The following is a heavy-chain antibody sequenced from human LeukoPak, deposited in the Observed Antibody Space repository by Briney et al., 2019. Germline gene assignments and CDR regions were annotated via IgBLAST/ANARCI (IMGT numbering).Heavy chain of an antibody. CDR1: GVTFSTYA. CDR2: ISGGGSST. CDR3: AKGSLRLGELSSWTLDY. V-gene: IGHV3-23*01. J-gene: IGHJ4*02. Sequence: GGSLRLSCAASGVTFSTYAMSWVRQAPGKGLDWDSSISGGGSSTSYADSVKGLFTISRDNSKNTLDLQMNSLRAEDTAIYYCAKGSLRLGELSSWTLDYWGQGTLVTVSS. D-gene: IGHD3-16*02.